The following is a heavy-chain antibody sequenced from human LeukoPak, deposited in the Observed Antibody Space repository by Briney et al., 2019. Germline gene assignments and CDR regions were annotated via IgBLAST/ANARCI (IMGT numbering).Heavy chain of an antibody. D-gene: IGHD1-14*01. Sequence: PSETLSLTCTVSGGSISSYYWSWIRQPPGKGLEWIGYIYCSGSTNYNPSLKSRVTISVDTSKNQFSLKLSSVTAADTAVYYCARDGGYRRQVWFDPWGQGTLVTVSS. V-gene: IGHV4-59*01. J-gene: IGHJ5*02. CDR1: GGSISSYY. CDR3: ARDGGYRRQVWFDP. CDR2: IYCSGST.